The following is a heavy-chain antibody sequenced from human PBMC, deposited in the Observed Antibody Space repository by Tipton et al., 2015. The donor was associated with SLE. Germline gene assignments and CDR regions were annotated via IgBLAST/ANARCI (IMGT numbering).Heavy chain of an antibody. Sequence: LRLSCAASGVSISTYYWSWIRQSPGKGLEWIGFFYFSGSSQYNPSLKSRVAISADTSNNQFSLELRSVTAADTAVYYCARHLGVIVAFEVWGQGTVLTVSS. CDR2: FYFSGSS. J-gene: IGHJ3*01. V-gene: IGHV4-59*01. CDR1: GVSISTYY. D-gene: IGHD3-10*01. CDR3: ARHLGVIVAFEV.